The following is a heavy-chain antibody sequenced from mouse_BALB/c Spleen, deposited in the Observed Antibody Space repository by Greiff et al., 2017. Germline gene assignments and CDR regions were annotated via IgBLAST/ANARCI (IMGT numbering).Heavy chain of an antibody. Sequence: EVKVVESGGGLVQPGGSLRLSCATSGFTFTDYYMSWVRQPPGKALEWLGFIRNKANGYTTEYSASVKGRFTISRDNSQSILYLQMNTLRAEDSATYYCARDNYGNYYAMDYWGQGTSVTVSS. CDR1: GFTFTDYY. V-gene: IGHV7-3*02. J-gene: IGHJ4*01. CDR3: ARDNYGNYYAMDY. CDR2: IRNKANGYTT. D-gene: IGHD2-1*01.